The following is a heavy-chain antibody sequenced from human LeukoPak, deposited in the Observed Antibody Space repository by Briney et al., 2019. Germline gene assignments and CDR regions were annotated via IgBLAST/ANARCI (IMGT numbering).Heavy chain of an antibody. V-gene: IGHV4-34*01. D-gene: IGHD3-10*01. CDR1: GGSFSGYY. J-gene: IGHJ4*02. Sequence: SETLSLTCAVYGGSFSGYYWSWIRQPPGKGLEWIGEINHSGSTNYNPSLKSRVTISVDTSKNQFSLKLSSVTAADTAVYYCARGKSYYNAIDHWGQGTLVTVSS. CDR2: INHSGST. CDR3: ARGKSYYNAIDH.